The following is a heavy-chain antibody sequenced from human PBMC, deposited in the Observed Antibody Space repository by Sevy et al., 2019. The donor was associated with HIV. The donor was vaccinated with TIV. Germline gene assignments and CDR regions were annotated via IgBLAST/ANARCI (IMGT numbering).Heavy chain of an antibody. V-gene: IGHV1-8*01. CDR3: ARGGASTQGNY. CDR1: GYTFTSYD. D-gene: IGHD2-2*01. J-gene: IGHJ4*02. CDR2: MNPNSGNP. Sequence: ASVKVSCKASGYTFTSYDINWVRQATGQGLEWMGWMNPNSGNPGYAQKFQGRVTMTRNTSISTEYMELGSLRSKDTDVYFCARGGASTQGNYWGQGTLVTVSS.